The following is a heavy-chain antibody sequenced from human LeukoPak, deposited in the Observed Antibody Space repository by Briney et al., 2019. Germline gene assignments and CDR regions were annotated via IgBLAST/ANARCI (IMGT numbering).Heavy chain of an antibody. J-gene: IGHJ4*02. D-gene: IGHD3-22*01. CDR1: GGTFSSDA. Sequence: SVTVSCKASGGTFSSDAISWVRQAPGQGLEWMGRIIPILGIANYAQKFQGRVTITADKSTSTAYMELSSLRSEDTAVYYCARDHPNYYDSSGYYYVDDYWGQGTLVTVSS. CDR3: ARDHPNYYDSSGYYYVDDY. CDR2: IIPILGIA. V-gene: IGHV1-69*04.